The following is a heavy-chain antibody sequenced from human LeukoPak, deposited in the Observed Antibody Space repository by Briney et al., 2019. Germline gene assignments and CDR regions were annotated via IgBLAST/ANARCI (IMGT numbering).Heavy chain of an antibody. D-gene: IGHD4-17*01. V-gene: IGHV3-21*01. CDR3: ARDLTTVTTLLHIDY. J-gene: IGHJ4*02. Sequence: GGSLRLSCAASGFTFSSYSMNWVRQAPGKGLEWVSSISISSSYIYYADSVKGRFTISRDNAKNSLYLQMNSLRAEDTAVYYCARDLTTVTTLLHIDYWGQGTLVTVSS. CDR1: GFTFSSYS. CDR2: ISISSSYI.